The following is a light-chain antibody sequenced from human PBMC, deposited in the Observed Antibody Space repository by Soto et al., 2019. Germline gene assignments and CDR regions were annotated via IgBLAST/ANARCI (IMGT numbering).Light chain of an antibody. CDR2: DAS. J-gene: IGKJ3*01. CDR1: QSLSSR. Sequence: DIQMTQSPSTLSASVGDRVTINCRASQSLSSRLAWYQQKPGKAPKLLIYDASTLESGVPSRFSGSESGTEFTLTISSLQPDDFATYYCQQYYSYAAFVPGTKVDIK. CDR3: QQYYSYAA. V-gene: IGKV1-5*01.